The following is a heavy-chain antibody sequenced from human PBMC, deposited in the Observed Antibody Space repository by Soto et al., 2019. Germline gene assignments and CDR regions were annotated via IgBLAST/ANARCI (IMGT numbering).Heavy chain of an antibody. CDR3: ARSPRGGNPYYFDY. D-gene: IGHD2-15*01. J-gene: IGHJ4*02. V-gene: IGHV6-1*01. Sequence: SQTLSLTCAISGDSVSSNSAAWNWIGKSQSRGLEWLGRTYYRSKWYNDYAESVKSRITINPDISKNQFSLQLNSVTPEDTAVDYCARSPRGGNPYYFDYWGQGTLVTVSS. CDR2: TYYRSKWYN. CDR1: GDSVSSNSAA.